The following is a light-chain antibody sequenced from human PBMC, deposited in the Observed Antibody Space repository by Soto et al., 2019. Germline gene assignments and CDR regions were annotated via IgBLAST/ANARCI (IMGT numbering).Light chain of an antibody. CDR3: QQYHTSPFT. CDR2: TAH. CDR1: QDIRDY. Sequence: DIQMTQSPSSLSASVGDRVTITCRASQDIRDYLAWFQQKPGKPPKSLIYTAHTLHPGVPSNFSGRGSGTDFPLTISSLQPEDFATYYCQQYHTSPFTFGPGTTVDI. V-gene: IGKV1-16*02. J-gene: IGKJ3*01.